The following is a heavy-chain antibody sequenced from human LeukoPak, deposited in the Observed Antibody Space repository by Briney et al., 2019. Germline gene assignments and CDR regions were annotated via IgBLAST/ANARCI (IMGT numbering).Heavy chain of an antibody. CDR1: GFTFSNAW. J-gene: IGHJ4*02. V-gene: IGHV3-11*04. Sequence: GGSLRLSCAASGFTFSNAWMSWVRQAPGKGLEWVSYISSSGSTIYYPDSVKGRFTISRDNAKNSLYLQMNSLRAEDTAVYYCARDYEEQQWLALGGFYYFDYWGQGTLVTVSS. CDR3: ARDYEEQQWLALGGFYYFDY. CDR2: ISSSGSTI. D-gene: IGHD6-19*01.